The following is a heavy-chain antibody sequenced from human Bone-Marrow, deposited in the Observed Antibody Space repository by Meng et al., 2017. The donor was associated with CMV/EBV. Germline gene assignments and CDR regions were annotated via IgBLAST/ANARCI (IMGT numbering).Heavy chain of an antibody. V-gene: IGHV3-33*01. CDR2: IWYDGSNK. Sequence: GGSLRPSCAASGFTFSSYGMHWVRQAPGKGLEWVAVIWYDGSNKYYADSVKGRFTISRDNSKNTLYLQMNSLRAEDTAVYYCSVAATPYYYYGMDVWGQGTTVTVSS. CDR1: GFTFSSYG. D-gene: IGHD2-15*01. J-gene: IGHJ6*02. CDR3: SVAATPYYYYGMDV.